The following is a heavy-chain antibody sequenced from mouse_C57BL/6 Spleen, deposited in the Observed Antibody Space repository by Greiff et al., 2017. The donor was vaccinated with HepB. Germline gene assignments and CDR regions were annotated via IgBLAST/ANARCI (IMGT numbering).Heavy chain of an antibody. CDR1: GYTFTDYY. Sequence: EVQLQQSGPELVKPGASVKISCKASGYTFTDYYMNWVKQSHGKSLEWIGDINPNNGGTSYNQKFKGKATLTVDKSSSTAYMELRSLTSEDSAVYYCARFIPIYYGSSYGMDYYAMDYWGQGTSVTVSS. CDR2: INPNNGGT. D-gene: IGHD1-1*01. CDR3: ARFIPIYYGSSYGMDYYAMDY. V-gene: IGHV1-26*01. J-gene: IGHJ4*01.